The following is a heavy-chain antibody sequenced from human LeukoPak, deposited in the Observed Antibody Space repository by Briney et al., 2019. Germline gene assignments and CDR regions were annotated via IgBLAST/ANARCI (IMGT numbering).Heavy chain of an antibody. J-gene: IGHJ6*02. CDR3: ARRYYYASGDSYGMDV. CDR2: ISPGDSDI. CDR1: GYKFTHYW. D-gene: IGHD3-10*01. Sequence: GESLKISCEASGYKFTHYWIAWVRQMPGKGLEWMGIISPGDSDIRYSPSFQGQVTISADKSISTAYLQWSSLKASDTAMYYCARRYYYASGDSYGMDVWAKGPRSSSL. V-gene: IGHV5-51*01.